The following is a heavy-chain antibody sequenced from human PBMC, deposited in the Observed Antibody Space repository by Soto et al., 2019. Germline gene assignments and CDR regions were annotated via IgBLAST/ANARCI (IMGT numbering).Heavy chain of an antibody. CDR1: GGSISSYY. V-gene: IGHV4-59*01. D-gene: IGHD6-13*01. Sequence: PSETLSLTCTVSGGSISSYYWSWIRQPPGKGLEWIGYIYYSGSTNYNPSLKSRVTISVDTSKNQFSLKLSSVTAADTAVYYCASSNIAAAGFYYYGMGVWGRGTTVTVSS. CDR2: IYYSGST. J-gene: IGHJ6*02. CDR3: ASSNIAAAGFYYYGMGV.